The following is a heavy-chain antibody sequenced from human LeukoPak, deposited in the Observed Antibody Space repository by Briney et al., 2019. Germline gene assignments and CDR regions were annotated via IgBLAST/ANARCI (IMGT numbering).Heavy chain of an antibody. CDR1: GFSFDDYA. D-gene: IGHD3-3*01. CDR3: ARGAGAIFGVVTRKDYYYMDV. CDR2: INWNSAIV. V-gene: IGHV3-9*01. Sequence: GGFLRLSCAASGFSFDDYAMHWVRQAPGKGLEWVSGINWNSAIVAYADSVKGRFTISRDNAKNSLYLQMNGLRAEDTAVYYCARGAGAIFGVVTRKDYYYMDVWGKGTTVTVSS. J-gene: IGHJ6*03.